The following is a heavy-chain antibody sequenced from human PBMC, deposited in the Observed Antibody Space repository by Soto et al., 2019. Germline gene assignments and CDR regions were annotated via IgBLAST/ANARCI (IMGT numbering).Heavy chain of an antibody. J-gene: IGHJ4*02. CDR2: INANSGDT. Sequence: RASLKVSGKASRYTFGGHYMHWIRQAPGQGPEWLGWINANSGDTDRAPKFQDRLTMTRDTSISTAYMELSRLRSDDTAVYYCARGGALDGTSPPFNHWGQGTLVTVSS. D-gene: IGHD6-19*01. V-gene: IGHV1-2*02. CDR3: ARGGALDGTSPPFNH. CDR1: RYTFGGHY.